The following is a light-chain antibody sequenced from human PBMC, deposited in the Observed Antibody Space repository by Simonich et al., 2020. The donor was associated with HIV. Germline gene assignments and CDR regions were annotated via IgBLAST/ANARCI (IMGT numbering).Light chain of an antibody. Sequence: DIVMTQSPDSLAVSLGERATINCKSSQSVLNSPNTKNYLAWYQQKPGQPPKLLIYWASTREFGVPDRFSGSGSGTDFTLTISSLQTEDVAVYYCQQYYGTPLTFGGGTRVEIK. CDR1: QSVLNSPNTKNY. J-gene: IGKJ4*01. CDR3: QQYYGTPLT. V-gene: IGKV4-1*01. CDR2: WAS.